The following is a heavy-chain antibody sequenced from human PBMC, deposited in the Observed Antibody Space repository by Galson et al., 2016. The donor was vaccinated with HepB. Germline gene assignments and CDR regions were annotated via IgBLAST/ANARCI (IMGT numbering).Heavy chain of an antibody. CDR2: VYPNDDK. D-gene: IGHD1-1*01. Sequence: PALVKPTQTLTLTCTLSGVSLNNNAMAVGWIRQPPGKALEWLALVYPNDDKRYSPSLRSRLTITRDTSKNQVVLTMTNLDPLDTATYFCAHSKRLGVFTLFDSWGQGTLVTVSS. V-gene: IGHV2-5*01. CDR3: AHSKRLGVFTLFDS. CDR1: GVSLNNNAMA. J-gene: IGHJ4*02.